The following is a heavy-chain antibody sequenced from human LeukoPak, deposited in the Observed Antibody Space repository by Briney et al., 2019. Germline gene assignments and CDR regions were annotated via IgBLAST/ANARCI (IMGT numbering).Heavy chain of an antibody. J-gene: IGHJ4*02. V-gene: IGHV1-8*03. CDR3: ARAISDSTGYYAYYFDS. D-gene: IGHD3-22*01. CDR2: MNPNSGNS. CDR1: GYTFAGYY. Sequence: ASVKVSCEASGYTFAGYYMHWVRQAPGQGLEWMGWMNPNSGNSGYAQKFQGRVTITRDNSISTAYMELNSLTSEDTAVYYCARAISDSTGYYAYYFDSWGQGTLVTVSS.